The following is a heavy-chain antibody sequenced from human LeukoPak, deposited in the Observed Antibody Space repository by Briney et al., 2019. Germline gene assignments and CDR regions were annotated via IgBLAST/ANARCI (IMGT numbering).Heavy chain of an antibody. D-gene: IGHD3-10*01. CDR2: VWNDGSIK. CDR1: GFIFKTNG. J-gene: IGHJ6*02. CDR3: ARDRSSGRYGMDV. Sequence: GGSLRLSCAASGFIFKTNGIHWVRQAPGKGLEWLAVVWNDGSIKYYADSVEGRFTISRDNSKNTLFLQMNSLRAEDTAVYYCARDRSSGRYGMDVWGQGTTVTVSS. V-gene: IGHV3-33*01.